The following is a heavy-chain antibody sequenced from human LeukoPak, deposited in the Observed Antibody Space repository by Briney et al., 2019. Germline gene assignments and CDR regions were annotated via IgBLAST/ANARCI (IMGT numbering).Heavy chain of an antibody. V-gene: IGHV4-59*01. CDR3: AREDYYDSSGYYQY. CDR2: IYYSGST. Sequence: SETLSLTCTVSGGSISSYYWSWIRQPPGKGLEWIGYIYYSGSTNYNPSFKSRVTISVDTSKNQFSLKLSSVTAADTAVYYCAREDYYDSSGYYQYWGQGTLVTVSS. CDR1: GGSISSYY. D-gene: IGHD3-22*01. J-gene: IGHJ4*02.